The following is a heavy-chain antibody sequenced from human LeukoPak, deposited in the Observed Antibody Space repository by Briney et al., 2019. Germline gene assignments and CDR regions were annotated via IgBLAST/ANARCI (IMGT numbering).Heavy chain of an antibody. Sequence: SETLSLTCTVSGGSISSGYYWGWIRQPPGKGLEWIGSIYHSGSTYYNPSLKSRVTISVDTSKNQFSLKLSSVTAADTAVYYCARGVSRQWLVRAYFQHWGQGTLVTVSS. V-gene: IGHV4-38-2*02. D-gene: IGHD6-19*01. CDR3: ARGVSRQWLVRAYFQH. J-gene: IGHJ1*01. CDR1: GGSISSGYY. CDR2: IYHSGST.